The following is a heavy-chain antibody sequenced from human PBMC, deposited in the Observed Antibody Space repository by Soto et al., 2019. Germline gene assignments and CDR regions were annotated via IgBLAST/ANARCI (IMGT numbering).Heavy chain of an antibody. D-gene: IGHD6-13*01. V-gene: IGHV3-23*01. CDR2: ISGSGGST. CDR3: AKGHSSSPSPQYYYYGMDV. J-gene: IGHJ6*02. CDR1: GVSFSSGA. Sequence: WGSLRLCGAASGVSFSSGAGSWVGQAPVTGVWWVSGISGSGGSTYHAGSVKGRFIISRDNSKNVLYLQMNSVRAEDTAVYYCAKGHSSSPSPQYYYYGMDVWGQGTTVTVSS.